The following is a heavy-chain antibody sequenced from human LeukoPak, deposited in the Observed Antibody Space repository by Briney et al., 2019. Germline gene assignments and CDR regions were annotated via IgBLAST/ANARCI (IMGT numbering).Heavy chain of an antibody. CDR1: GYTFTGYY. V-gene: IGHV1-8*02. CDR2: MNPNSGNT. J-gene: IGHJ4*02. CDR3: ARSPIFGVVII. Sequence: ASVKVSCKASGYTFTGYYMHWVRQATGQGLEWMGWMNPNSGNTGYAQKFQGRVTMTRNTSISTAYMELSSLRSEDTAVYYCARSPIFGVVIIWGQGTLVTVSS. D-gene: IGHD3-3*01.